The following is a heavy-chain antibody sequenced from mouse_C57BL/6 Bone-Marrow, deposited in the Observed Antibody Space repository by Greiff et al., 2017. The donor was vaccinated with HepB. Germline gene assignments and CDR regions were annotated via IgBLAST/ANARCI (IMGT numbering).Heavy chain of an antibody. CDR1: EYEFPSHD. CDR2: INSDGGST. CDR3: ASMVTTFYYAMDY. Sequence: EVQLVESGGGLVQPGESLKLSCESNEYEFPSHDMSWVRKTPEKRLELVAAINSDGGSTYYPDAMERRSIISRDNTKKTLYLQMSSLRSEDTALYYCASMVTTFYYAMDYWGQGTSVTVSS. J-gene: IGHJ4*01. D-gene: IGHD2-2*01. V-gene: IGHV5-2*01.